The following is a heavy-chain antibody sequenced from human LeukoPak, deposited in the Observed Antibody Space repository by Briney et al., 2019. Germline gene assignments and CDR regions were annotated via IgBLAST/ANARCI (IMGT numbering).Heavy chain of an antibody. J-gene: IGHJ4*02. CDR1: GFTFSSYA. Sequence: PGGSLRLSCAASGFTFSSYAMSWVRQAPGKGLEWVSAISGSGGSTYYADSVKGRFTISRDNSKNTLYLQMSSLRAEDTAVYYCVKGRTLWSGIDYWGQGTLVTVSS. CDR3: VKGRTLWSGIDY. CDR2: ISGSGGST. V-gene: IGHV3-23*01. D-gene: IGHD2-21*01.